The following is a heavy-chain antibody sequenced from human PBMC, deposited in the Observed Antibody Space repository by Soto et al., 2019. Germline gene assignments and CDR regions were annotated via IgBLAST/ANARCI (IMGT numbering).Heavy chain of an antibody. V-gene: IGHV2-26*01. CDR1: GFSLSNARMG. Sequence: QVTLKESGPVVVKPTETLTLTCTVSGFSLSNARMGVSWIRQPPGKALEWLAHILSNDEKPYVTSLNSRLTITNTPPTSQVVRTMTNMDPTDTATYYCARVARAYADFLYGIDVWGQGTTVTVSS. CDR2: ILSNDEK. J-gene: IGHJ6*02. CDR3: ARVARAYADFLYGIDV. D-gene: IGHD4-17*01.